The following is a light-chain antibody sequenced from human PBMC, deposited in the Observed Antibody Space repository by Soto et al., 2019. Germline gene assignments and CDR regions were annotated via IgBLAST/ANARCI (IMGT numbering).Light chain of an antibody. V-gene: IGLV1-44*01. J-gene: IGLJ1*01. CDR2: TNN. CDR1: SSSIGSNS. Sequence: QAVVTQPPSASGTPGQRVTISCSGSSSSIGSNSVNWYQQLPRTAPKVLIYTNNQRPSGVPDRFSGSKSGTSASLAISGLQSEDEADYYCAAWDGSLNVYVFGTGTKLTFL. CDR3: AAWDGSLNVYV.